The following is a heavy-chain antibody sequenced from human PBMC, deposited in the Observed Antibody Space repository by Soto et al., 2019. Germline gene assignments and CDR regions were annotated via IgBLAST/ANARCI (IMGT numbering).Heavy chain of an antibody. CDR2: IIPIFGTA. Sequence: SVKVSCKASGCTCSSYAISWVRQAPGQGLEWMGGIIPIFGTANYAQKFQGRVTITADESTSTAYMELSSLRSEDTAVYYCARPLSLAELNYYYYGMDVWGQGTTVTVSS. V-gene: IGHV1-69*13. D-gene: IGHD1-26*01. J-gene: IGHJ6*02. CDR3: ARPLSLAELNYYYYGMDV. CDR1: GCTCSSYA.